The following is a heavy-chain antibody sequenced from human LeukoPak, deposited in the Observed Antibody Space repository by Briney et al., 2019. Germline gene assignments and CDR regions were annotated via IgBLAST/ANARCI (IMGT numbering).Heavy chain of an antibody. Sequence: RSSETLSLTCTVSGGSISSYYWSWIRQPPGKGLEWIRYIYYSGSTNYNPSLKSRVTISVDTSKNQFSLKLSSVTAADTAVYYCARCPAYGSGSYYGYFDYWGQGTLVTVSS. D-gene: IGHD3-10*01. CDR3: ARCPAYGSGSYYGYFDY. CDR2: IYYSGST. CDR1: GGSISSYY. J-gene: IGHJ4*02. V-gene: IGHV4-59*01.